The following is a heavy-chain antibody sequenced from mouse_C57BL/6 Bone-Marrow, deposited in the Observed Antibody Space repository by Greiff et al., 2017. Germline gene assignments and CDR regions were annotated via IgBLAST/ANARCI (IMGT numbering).Heavy chain of an antibody. CDR1: GYNFTEYT. CDR2: FYPRIGSI. CDR3: ARHEGSSGAWFAY. Sequence: QVQLQQSGAELVKPGASVKLSCKAAGYNFTEYTIHWVNQRAGTGLEWIGWFYPRIGSIKYNEKFKYKATLNAYKSSSTVYMELSRLTSEDSAVYFCARHEGSSGAWFAYWGQGTLVTVSA. D-gene: IGHD3-2*02. V-gene: IGHV1-62-2*01. J-gene: IGHJ3*01.